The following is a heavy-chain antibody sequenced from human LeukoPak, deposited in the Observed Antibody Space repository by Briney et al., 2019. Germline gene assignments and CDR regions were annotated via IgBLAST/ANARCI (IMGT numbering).Heavy chain of an antibody. V-gene: IGHV3-23*01. Sequence: GGSLRLSCAASGFTFSSYGMSWVRQAPGKVLEWVSAVSSSGGTTYYADSVKGRFTISRDNSKNTLYLQMNSLRAEDTAVYYCARSGLSRFGFWGQGTLVTVSS. CDR3: ARSGLSRFGF. CDR2: VSSSGGTT. D-gene: IGHD2/OR15-2a*01. J-gene: IGHJ4*02. CDR1: GFTFSSYG.